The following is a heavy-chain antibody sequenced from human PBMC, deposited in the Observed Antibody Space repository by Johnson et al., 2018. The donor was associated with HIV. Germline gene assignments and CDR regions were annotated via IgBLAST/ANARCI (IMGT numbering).Heavy chain of an antibody. V-gene: IGHV3-66*03. CDR2: IYSGGST. CDR1: GFTVSSNY. Sequence: VQLVESGGGLIQPGGSLRLSCAASGFTVSSNYMSWLRQAPGTGLEWVAVIYSGGSTYYADLVEGRFTIPRDNSKNTLYLQMNNLRTEDTGLYYCAKDGGKWSYSFDFWGQGTMVSVSS. J-gene: IGHJ3*01. CDR3: AKDGGKWSYSFDF. D-gene: IGHD2-8*01.